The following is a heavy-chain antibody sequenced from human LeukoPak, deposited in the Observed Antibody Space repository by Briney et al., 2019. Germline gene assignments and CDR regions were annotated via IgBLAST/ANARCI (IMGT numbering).Heavy chain of an antibody. J-gene: IGHJ4*02. CDR2: IYYSGST. CDR1: GGSINSGDYY. D-gene: IGHD3-22*01. V-gene: IGHV4-39*07. CDR3: ASTTYYYDSSGYPDYYFDY. Sequence: SETLSLTCTVSGGSINSGDYYWVWIRQPPGKGLEWIGSIYYSGSTSYNPSLKSRVTMTVDTSKSQFSLKLSSVTAADTAVYFCASTTYYYDSSGYPDYYFDYWGQGTLVTVSS.